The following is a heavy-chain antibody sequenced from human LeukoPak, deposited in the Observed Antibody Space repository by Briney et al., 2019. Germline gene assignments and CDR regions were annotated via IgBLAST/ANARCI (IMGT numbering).Heavy chain of an antibody. CDR3: ARPENNYDMDV. Sequence: ASVKVSCKASGYTFTSNYMHWVRHPPGQGLEWMGIINPSGGSTSYAQKFQGRVTMTRDMSTSTVYMELSSLRSEDTAVYYCARPENNYDMDVWGKGTTVTVSS. CDR2: INPSGGST. V-gene: IGHV1-46*03. CDR1: GYTFTSNY. J-gene: IGHJ6*03.